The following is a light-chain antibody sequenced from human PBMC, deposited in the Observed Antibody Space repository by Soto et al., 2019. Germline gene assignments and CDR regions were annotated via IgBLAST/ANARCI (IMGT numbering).Light chain of an antibody. CDR1: QSISSW. CDR3: QQYNSYSSVT. CDR2: DAS. Sequence: DIQMTQSHATLSASVGDRVSITCRASQSISSWLAWYQQKPGKAPKLLIYDASSLESGVPSRFSGSGSGTEFTLTISSLQPDDFATYYCQQYNSYSSVTFGQGTKVEIK. J-gene: IGKJ1*01. V-gene: IGKV1-5*01.